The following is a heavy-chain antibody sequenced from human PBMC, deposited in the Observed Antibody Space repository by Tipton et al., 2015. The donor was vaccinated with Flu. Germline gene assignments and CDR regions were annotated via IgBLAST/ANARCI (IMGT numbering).Heavy chain of an antibody. CDR2: ISVHNGNT. CDR1: GYTFSSHG. V-gene: IGHV1-18*01. J-gene: IGHJ4*02. D-gene: IGHD3-22*01. CDR3: ARDLYAFDSRGPYYFEY. Sequence: QVQLVQSGAEVKKPGASVKVSCKASGYTFSSHGISWVRQAPGQGLQWMGWISVHNGNTNYAQKLQGRVTMTTDTSTNTAYLEVRSLRSDDTAMYYCARDLYAFDSRGPYYFEYWGQGTLVTVSS.